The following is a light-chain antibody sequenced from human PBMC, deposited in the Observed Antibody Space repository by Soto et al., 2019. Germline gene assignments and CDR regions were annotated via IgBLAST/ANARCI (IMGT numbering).Light chain of an antibody. CDR3: QQYYSYPWT. V-gene: IGKV1-8*01. J-gene: IGKJ1*01. Sequence: AIRMTQSPSSFSASTGDRVTITCRASQGISSYLAWYQQKPGKAPKLLIYAASTLQSGVPSRFSGSGSGTDFTLTISCLQSEDFATYYCQQYYSYPWTFGQGTKGGYQ. CDR2: AAS. CDR1: QGISSY.